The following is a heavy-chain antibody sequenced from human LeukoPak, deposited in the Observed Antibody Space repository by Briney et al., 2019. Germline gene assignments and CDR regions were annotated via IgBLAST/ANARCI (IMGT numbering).Heavy chain of an antibody. J-gene: IGHJ3*02. CDR3: ARGPSIAARYDAFDI. D-gene: IGHD6-6*01. CDR1: EFTFTSYE. CDR2: ISSSGNTI. V-gene: IGHV3-48*03. Sequence: GGSLRLSCAASEFTFTSYELNWVRQAPGKGLEWVSYISSSGNTISYADSVKGRFSISRDNAKNSLYLQVISLRAEDTAVYYCARGPSIAARYDAFDIWGQGTMVTVSS.